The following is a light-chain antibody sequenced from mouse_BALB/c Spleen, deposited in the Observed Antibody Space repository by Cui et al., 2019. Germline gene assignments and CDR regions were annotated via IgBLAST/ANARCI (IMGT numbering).Light chain of an antibody. CDR1: QGIRNY. Sequence: IQLTRPHSSLSPSLGDRVSITCSASQGIRNYLDWYQQKPDGTIKLLIYYTSSLNSGVPSRFSGSGSGTDYSLTISNLESEDIATYYCQQYSTFPYTFGAGTKLEIK. J-gene: IGKJ2*01. CDR3: QQYSTFPYT. CDR2: YTS. V-gene: IGKV10-94*01.